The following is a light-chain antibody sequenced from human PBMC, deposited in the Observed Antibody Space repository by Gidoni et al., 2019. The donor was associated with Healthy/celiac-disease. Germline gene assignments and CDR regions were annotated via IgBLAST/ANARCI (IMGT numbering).Light chain of an antibody. CDR3: MQALQTVFT. Sequence: IVMTQSPLSLPVTPGEPASISCRSSQSLLHSNGYNYLDWYLQKPGQSPQLLIYLGSNRASGVPDRLSGSGSGTDFTLKISRVEAEDVGVYYCMQALQTVFTFGPGTKVDIK. CDR1: QSLLHSNGYNY. J-gene: IGKJ3*01. CDR2: LGS. V-gene: IGKV2-28*01.